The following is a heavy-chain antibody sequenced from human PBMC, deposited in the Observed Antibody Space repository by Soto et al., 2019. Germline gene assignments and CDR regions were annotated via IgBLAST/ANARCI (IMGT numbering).Heavy chain of an antibody. CDR1: GFTVKRVG. CDR2: IKQEGREK. D-gene: IGHD7-27*01. J-gene: IGHJ4*02. V-gene: IGHV3-7*03. CDR3: ARSPRNWVFDF. Sequence: GXSMGLSSAASGFTVKRVGITWVSQAPGKGVEWVASIKQEGREKWYGDSVKGRFTISRDNAENSLYLQMKSLSVEDTAVYYCARSPRNWVFDFWGLGTLVTVSS.